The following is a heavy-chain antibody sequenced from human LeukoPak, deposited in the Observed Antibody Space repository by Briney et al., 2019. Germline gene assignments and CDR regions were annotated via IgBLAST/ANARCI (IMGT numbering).Heavy chain of an antibody. CDR1: GFSFSDSR. CDR3: AKGKGSSGWYDEDAFDI. CDR2: ISRGGKTI. Sequence: GGSLRLSCAASGFSFSDSRMNWVRQTPEKGLEWVSYISRGGKTIYYADSVKGRFTISRDNSKNTLYLQMNSLRAEDTAVYYCAKGKGSSGWYDEDAFDIWGQGTMVTVSS. J-gene: IGHJ3*02. D-gene: IGHD6-19*01. V-gene: IGHV3-48*01.